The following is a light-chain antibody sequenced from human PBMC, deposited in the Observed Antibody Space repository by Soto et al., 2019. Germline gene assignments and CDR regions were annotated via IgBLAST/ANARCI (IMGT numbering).Light chain of an antibody. CDR1: QSVATY. V-gene: IGKV3-11*01. CDR2: DAS. Sequence: EIVLTQSPATLSLSPGERATLSCRASQSVATYLAWYQHRPGQAPRLLIYDASNRATGIPARFSGSGSGTDFTLTISSLELEDFAVYYCQQRSKSITFGQGTRLEIK. CDR3: QQRSKSIT. J-gene: IGKJ5*01.